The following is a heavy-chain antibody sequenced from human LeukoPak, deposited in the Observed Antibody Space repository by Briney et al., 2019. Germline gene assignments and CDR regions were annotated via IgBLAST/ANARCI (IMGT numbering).Heavy chain of an antibody. J-gene: IGHJ4*02. V-gene: IGHV3-21*01. D-gene: IGHD2-21*02. CDR1: GFTFSMYT. Sequence: GGSLRLSCAASGFTFSMYTMNWVRQAPGTGLEWVSGISSGSSYIYYADSVKGRFTISRDNAKNSLYLQMNSLRADDTAVYYCARDIVVVTSWYFDYWGQGTLVTVSS. CDR3: ARDIVVVTSWYFDY. CDR2: ISSGSSYI.